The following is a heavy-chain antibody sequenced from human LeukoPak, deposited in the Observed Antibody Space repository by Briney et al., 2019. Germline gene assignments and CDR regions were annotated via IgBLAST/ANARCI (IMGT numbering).Heavy chain of an antibody. Sequence: GRSLRLSCAASGFTFDDYAMHWVRQAPGKGLEWVSGISWNSGSIGYADSVKGRFTISRDNAKNSLYLQMNSLRAEDTALYYCAKAAAAPGFDFWGQGTLVTVSS. V-gene: IGHV3-9*01. CDR3: AKAAAAPGFDF. CDR1: GFTFDDYA. J-gene: IGHJ4*02. CDR2: ISWNSGSI. D-gene: IGHD6-13*01.